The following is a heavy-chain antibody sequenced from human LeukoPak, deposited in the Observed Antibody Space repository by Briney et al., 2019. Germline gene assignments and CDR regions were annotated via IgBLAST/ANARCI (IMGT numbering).Heavy chain of an antibody. J-gene: IGHJ4*02. V-gene: IGHV3-11*04. Sequence: PGGSLRLSCAASGFTFTDYYMSWIRQAPGKGLEWVSYITNSGTTIYYADSVKGRFTISRDNAKNSLYLQMNSLRAEDTAVYYCARDPSPFWAVAGPYYFDYWGQGTLVTVSS. CDR1: GFTFTDYY. CDR2: ITNSGTTI. D-gene: IGHD6-19*01. CDR3: ARDPSPFWAVAGPYYFDY.